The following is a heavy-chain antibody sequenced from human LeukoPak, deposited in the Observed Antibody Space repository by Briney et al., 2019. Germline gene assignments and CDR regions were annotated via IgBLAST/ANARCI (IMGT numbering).Heavy chain of an antibody. D-gene: IGHD7-27*01. CDR2: IYTSGST. CDR3: ARDPDFLTGYGMDV. J-gene: IGHJ6*02. Sequence: SETLSLTCTVSGGSISSYYWSWIRQLAGKGLEWIGRIYTSGSTNYNPSLKSRVTMSVDTSKNQFSLKLSSVTAADTAVYYCARDPDFLTGYGMDVWGQGTTVTVSS. V-gene: IGHV4-4*07. CDR1: GGSISSYY.